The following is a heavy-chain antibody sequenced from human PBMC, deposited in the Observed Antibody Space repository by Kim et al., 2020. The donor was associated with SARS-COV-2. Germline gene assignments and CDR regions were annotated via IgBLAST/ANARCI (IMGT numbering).Heavy chain of an antibody. CDR2: IKSKSDGGTT. V-gene: IGHV3-15*01. J-gene: IGHJ3*01. D-gene: IGHD3-10*01. CDR3: SSAPAPYYGSGGYSGAFDV. Sequence: GGSLRLSCAASGFTFSNAWMSWVRQAPGKGLEWVGRIKSKSDGGTTDYAAPVKGRFTISRDDSKNTLYVQLNSLKTEDTAVYYCSSAPAPYYGSGGYSGAFDVWGQGTMVTVSS. CDR1: GFTFSNAW.